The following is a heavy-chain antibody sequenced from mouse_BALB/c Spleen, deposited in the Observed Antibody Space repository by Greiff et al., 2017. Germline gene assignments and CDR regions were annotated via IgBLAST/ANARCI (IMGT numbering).Heavy chain of an antibody. CDR2: ISDGGSYT. Sequence: EVQGVESGGGLVKPGGSLKLSCAASGFTFSDYYMYWVRQTPEKRLEWVATISDGGSYTYYPDSVKGRFTISRDNAKNNLYLQMSSLKSEDTAMYYCARDPDYYGSSYYAMDYWGQGTSVTVSS. CDR3: ARDPDYYGSSYYAMDY. V-gene: IGHV5-4*02. CDR1: GFTFSDYY. J-gene: IGHJ4*01. D-gene: IGHD1-1*01.